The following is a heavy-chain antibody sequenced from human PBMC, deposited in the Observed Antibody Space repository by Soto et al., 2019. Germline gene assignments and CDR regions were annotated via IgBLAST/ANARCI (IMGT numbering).Heavy chain of an antibody. V-gene: IGHV3-30*03. D-gene: IGHD6-19*01. J-gene: IGHJ4*02. Sequence: VQLVESGGGLVQPGRSLRLSCAASGFTFSDYAMHWVRQAPGKGLEWVAVVSHDGRNTNYADSVKGRFTISRDSSKNTVSLEMTSLRAEDTAVYYCARGGRQLLVTADCTYGGQGALFTVSS. CDR3: ARGGRQLLVTADCTY. CDR1: GFTFSDYA. CDR2: VSHDGRNT.